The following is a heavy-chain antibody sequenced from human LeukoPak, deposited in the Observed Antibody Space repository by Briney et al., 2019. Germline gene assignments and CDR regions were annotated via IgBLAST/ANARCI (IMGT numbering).Heavy chain of an antibody. V-gene: IGHV3-7*01. D-gene: IGHD4-23*01. CDR1: GFIFSDVW. CDR3: ARGLRWSYW. J-gene: IGHJ4*02. CDR2: INPEGTAT. Sequence: GGSLRLSCAASGFIFSDVWMSWVRQAPGKGLERVANINPEGTATSYLDSVKGRFTISRDNAKNSLYLQMVSLRADDTAVYYCARGLRWSYWWGQGALVIVSS.